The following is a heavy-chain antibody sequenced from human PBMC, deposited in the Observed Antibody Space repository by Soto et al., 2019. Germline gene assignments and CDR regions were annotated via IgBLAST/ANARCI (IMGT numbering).Heavy chain of an antibody. CDR2: ISAYNGNT. CDR3: AREVAWLRLNYYYGMDV. D-gene: IGHD3-16*01. V-gene: IGHV1-18*04. Sequence: SVKVSCKTSCYTFSSYGISWVRQAPVQGLEWMGWISAYNGNTNYAQKLQGRVTMTTDTSTSTAYMELRSLRSDDTAVYYCAREVAWLRLNYYYGMDVWGQGTKVTVYS. CDR1: CYTFSSYG. J-gene: IGHJ6*02.